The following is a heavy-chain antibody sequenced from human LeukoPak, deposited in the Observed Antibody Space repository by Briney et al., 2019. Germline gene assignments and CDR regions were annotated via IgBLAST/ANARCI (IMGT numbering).Heavy chain of an antibody. V-gene: IGHV3-21*01. J-gene: IGHJ4*02. D-gene: IGHD3-22*01. CDR1: GFTFSSYS. CDR3: ARWDDSSGYYPYYFDY. CDR2: ISSSSSYI. Sequence: GGSLRLSCAASGFTFSSYSMNWVRQAPGKGLEWVSSISSSSSYIYYADSVKGRFTISRDHAKKSLYLQMNSLRAEDTAVYYCARWDDSSGYYPYYFDYWGQGTLVTVSS.